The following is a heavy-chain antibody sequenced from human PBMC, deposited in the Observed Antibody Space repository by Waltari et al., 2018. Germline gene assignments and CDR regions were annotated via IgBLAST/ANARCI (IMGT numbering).Heavy chain of an antibody. CDR3: ARGDPTAGAIDY. D-gene: IGHD3-9*01. CDR2: IGAAGET. CDR1: GFPLRPYD. Sequence: EVQLVESGGGLVQPGGSLRLACAASGFPLRPYDTHWLRQVRGKGLEWVASIGAAGETKYLDSVKGRFTISRESAKNSLNLQMNSLTGGDTAVYHCARGDPTAGAIDYWGQGTLVTVSS. J-gene: IGHJ4*02. V-gene: IGHV3-13*01.